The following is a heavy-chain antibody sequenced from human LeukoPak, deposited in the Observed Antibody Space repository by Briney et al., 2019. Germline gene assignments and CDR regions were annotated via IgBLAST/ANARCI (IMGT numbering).Heavy chain of an antibody. CDR2: IYTSGST. D-gene: IGHD4-11*01. J-gene: IGHJ3*02. Sequence: SETLSLTCAVSGYSISSGYYWGWIRQPPGKGLEWIGSIYTSGSTNYNPSLKSRVTISVDTSKNQFSLKLSSVTAADTAVYYCARPNIPYSNYDAFDIWGQGTMVTVSS. CDR3: ARPNIPYSNYDAFDI. V-gene: IGHV4-38-2*01. CDR1: GYSISSGYY.